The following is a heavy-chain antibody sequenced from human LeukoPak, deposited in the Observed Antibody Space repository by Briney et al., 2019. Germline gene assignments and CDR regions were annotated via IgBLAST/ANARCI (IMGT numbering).Heavy chain of an antibody. J-gene: IGHJ4*02. V-gene: IGHV3-23*01. CDR3: AGRRSSGWYAY. CDR2: ISISGDDT. Sequence: GGSLRLSCATSGFSFSSHAMTWVRQAPGKGLEWLSAISISGDDTYYADSVKGRFTISRDNSKNTLYLQMNSLSADDTAVYYCAGRRSSGWYAYWGQGTLVTVSS. D-gene: IGHD6-19*01. CDR1: GFSFSSHA.